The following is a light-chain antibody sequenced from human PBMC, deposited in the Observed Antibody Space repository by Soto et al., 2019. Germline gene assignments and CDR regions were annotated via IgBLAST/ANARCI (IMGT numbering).Light chain of an antibody. J-gene: IGLJ1*01. CDR2: EVN. CDR1: SSDVGGYKY. V-gene: IGLV2-8*01. CDR3: SSYAGINNLGV. Sequence: QSALTQPPSASGSPGQSVTISCTGTSSDVGGYKYVSWYQQHPGKAPKLMIFEVNKRPSGVPDRFSGSKSGNTASLTVSGLQGEDEADYYCSSYAGINNLGVFGTGTKVTVL.